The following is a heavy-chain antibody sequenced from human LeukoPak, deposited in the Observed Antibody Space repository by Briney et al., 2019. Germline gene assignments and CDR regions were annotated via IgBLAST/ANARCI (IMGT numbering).Heavy chain of an antibody. Sequence: GGSLRLSCAASGFTFSSYGMHGVRQAPGKGLEWVAVIPYDGSNKYYADSVKGRFTISRDNSKNTLYLQMNSLRAEDTAVYYCAKVGSWLAAADDYWGQGTLVTVSS. V-gene: IGHV3-30*18. CDR1: GFTFSSYG. D-gene: IGHD6-13*01. CDR2: IPYDGSNK. CDR3: AKVGSWLAAADDY. J-gene: IGHJ4*02.